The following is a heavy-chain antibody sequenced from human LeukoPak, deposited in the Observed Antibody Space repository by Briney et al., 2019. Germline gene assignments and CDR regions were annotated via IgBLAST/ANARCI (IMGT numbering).Heavy chain of an antibody. CDR2: ISYDGSKK. CDR3: ARDPPKAPSLWFGENYYFDY. Sequence: PGRSLRLSCAASGFTFSSYAIHWVRQAPGKGLEWVAVISYDGSKKYYADSVKGRFTISRDNSKNTLYLQMNSLRAEDTAVYYCARDPPKAPSLWFGENYYFDYWGQGTLVTVSS. CDR1: GFTFSSYA. D-gene: IGHD3-10*01. J-gene: IGHJ4*02. V-gene: IGHV3-30-3*01.